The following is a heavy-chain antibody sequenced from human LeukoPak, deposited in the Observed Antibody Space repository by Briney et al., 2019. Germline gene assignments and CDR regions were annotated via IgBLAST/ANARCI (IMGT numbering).Heavy chain of an antibody. Sequence: SETLSLTCTVSGGSISSSSYYWGWIRQPPGKGLEWIGSIYHSGSTYYNPSLKSRVTITVDTSKNQFSLKLSSVTAADTTVYYCARSHIVAVTGFAFDIWGQGTLVTVSS. CDR2: IYHSGST. J-gene: IGHJ3*02. V-gene: IGHV4-39*01. CDR1: GGSISSSSYY. CDR3: ARSHIVAVTGFAFDI. D-gene: IGHD2-21*02.